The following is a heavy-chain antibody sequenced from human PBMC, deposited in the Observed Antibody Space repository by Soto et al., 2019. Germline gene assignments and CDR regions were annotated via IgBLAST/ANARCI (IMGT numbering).Heavy chain of an antibody. J-gene: IGHJ4*02. CDR2: ISAYNGNT. D-gene: IGHD2-8*01. V-gene: IGHV1-18*04. CDR1: GYTFTSYG. Sequence: QVQLVQSGAEVKKPGASVKVSCKASGYTFTSYGISWVRQAPGQGLEWMGWISAYNGNTNYAQKLQGRLTMTTNTTPRTAYMELRILSSDDTAVYYCARNYCPNGVCDKGGGLGYWGQGTLVIVSS. CDR3: ARNYCPNGVCDKGGGLGY.